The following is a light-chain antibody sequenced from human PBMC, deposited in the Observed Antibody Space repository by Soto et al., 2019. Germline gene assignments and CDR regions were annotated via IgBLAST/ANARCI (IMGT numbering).Light chain of an antibody. CDR1: GSDIAGYHY. Sequence: QSALTPPASVSGSLGQSITLSCTGTGSDIAGYHYISWHQHLPGTAPKLMIDEVTIRPSGSSNRFAGSKSGNPASLTITGLQAEDEADYFGTSFTSTSAREVCGTGTKLTVL. CDR2: EVT. J-gene: IGLJ1*01. CDR3: TSFTSTSAREV. V-gene: IGLV2-14*01.